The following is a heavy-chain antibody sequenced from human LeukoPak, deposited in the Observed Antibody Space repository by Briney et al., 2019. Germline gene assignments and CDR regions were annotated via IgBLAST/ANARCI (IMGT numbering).Heavy chain of an antibody. Sequence: SGGSLRLSCVASGFNFNNYAMTWVRRAPGKGLEWVSAIRDSGDNTYYADSVKGRFSISRDNSKNTLYLQMDSLRGEDTAVYYCAKDFRIGYSAHFDYWGQGALVTVSS. CDR1: GFNFNNYA. J-gene: IGHJ4*02. V-gene: IGHV3-23*01. CDR3: AKDFRIGYSAHFDY. CDR2: IRDSGDNT. D-gene: IGHD2-21*01.